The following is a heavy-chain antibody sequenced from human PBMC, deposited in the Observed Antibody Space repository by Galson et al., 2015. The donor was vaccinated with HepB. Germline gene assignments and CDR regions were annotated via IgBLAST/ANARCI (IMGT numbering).Heavy chain of an antibody. V-gene: IGHV6-1*01. CDR2: TYYRSKWYN. D-gene: IGHD3-22*01. Sequence: CAISGDSVSSNSAAWNWIRQSPSRGLEWLGRTYYRSKWYNDYAVSVKSRITINPDTSKNQFSLQLNSVTPEDTAVYYCARSRYRPSEYYYDSSGYPDRYFDLWGRGTLVTVSS. CDR1: GDSVSSNSAA. J-gene: IGHJ2*01. CDR3: ARSRYRPSEYYYDSSGYPDRYFDL.